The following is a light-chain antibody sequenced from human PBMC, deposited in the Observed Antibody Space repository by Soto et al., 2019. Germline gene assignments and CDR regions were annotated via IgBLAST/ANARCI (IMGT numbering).Light chain of an antibody. CDR3: PQYGDSPPYT. CDR2: RAS. J-gene: IGKJ2*01. CDR1: QSVSSIY. Sequence: EIVLTQSPGTLSLSPGERATLSCRASQSVSSIYLAWYQQKPGQAPRLLIYRASSRATGIPDRFSGSGSGTDFTVIISRLEPQDFAVYYCPQYGDSPPYTVGQGTKLEIK. V-gene: IGKV3-20*01.